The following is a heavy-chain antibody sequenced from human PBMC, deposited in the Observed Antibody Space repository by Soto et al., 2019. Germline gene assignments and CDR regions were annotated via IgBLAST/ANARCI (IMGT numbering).Heavy chain of an antibody. CDR1: GGSFSGYY. Sequence: QVQLQQWGAGLLKPSETLSLTCAVYGGSFSGYYWSWIRQPPGKGLEWIGEINHSGSTNYNPSLKSRVTISVDTSKNQFSLKLSSVTAADTAVYYCARVRHSGYVFDYWGQGTLVTVSS. CDR3: ARVRHSGYVFDY. CDR2: INHSGST. V-gene: IGHV4-34*01. J-gene: IGHJ4*02. D-gene: IGHD5-12*01.